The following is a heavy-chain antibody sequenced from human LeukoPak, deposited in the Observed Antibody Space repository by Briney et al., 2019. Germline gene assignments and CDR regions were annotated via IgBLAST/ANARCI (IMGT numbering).Heavy chain of an antibody. Sequence: TGGSLRLSCAASGFTFSDHYMDWVRQAPGKGLEWVGRTRNKANSYTTQYAASVKGRFTNSRDDSKNSLYLQMNSLKTEDTAVYYCARARTIWGDYEYYFDYWGQGTLVTVSS. CDR3: ARARTIWGDYEYYFDY. CDR1: GFTFSDHY. V-gene: IGHV3-72*01. D-gene: IGHD4-17*01. CDR2: TRNKANSYTT. J-gene: IGHJ4*02.